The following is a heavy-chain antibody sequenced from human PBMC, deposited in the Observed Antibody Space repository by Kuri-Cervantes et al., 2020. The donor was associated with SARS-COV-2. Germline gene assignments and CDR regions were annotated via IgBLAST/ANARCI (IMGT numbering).Heavy chain of an antibody. Sequence: GGSLRLSCLTSGFVFDFYEMNWVRQAPGKGLEWVSSISSSSSYIYYADSVKGRFTISRDNAKNSLYLQMNSLRAEDTAVYHCARDVAAITTFGVPEMWGQGTMVTVSS. CDR3: ARDVAAITTFGVPEM. CDR1: GFVFDFYE. V-gene: IGHV3-21*01. CDR2: ISSSSSYI. D-gene: IGHD3-3*01. J-gene: IGHJ3*01.